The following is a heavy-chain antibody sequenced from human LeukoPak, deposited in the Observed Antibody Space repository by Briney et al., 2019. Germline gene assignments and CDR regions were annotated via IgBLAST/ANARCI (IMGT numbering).Heavy chain of an antibody. J-gene: IGHJ4*02. CDR3: AKGGPYYYDSSGPLDY. D-gene: IGHD3-22*01. V-gene: IGHV3-23*01. CDR2: ISGSGGST. Sequence: GGSLRLSCAASGFTFSSYAMIWVRQAPGKGLEWVSAISGSGGSTYYADSVKGRFTISRDNSKNTLYLQMNSLRAEDTALYYCAKGGPYYYDSSGPLDYWGQGTLVTVSS. CDR1: GFTFSSYA.